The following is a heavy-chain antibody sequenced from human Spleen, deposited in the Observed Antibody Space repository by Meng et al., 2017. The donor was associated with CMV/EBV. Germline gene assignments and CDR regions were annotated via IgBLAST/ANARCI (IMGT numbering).Heavy chain of an antibody. CDR3: ARDSGDMPPSFDI. V-gene: IGHV3-30*04. CDR2: ISHDGTNK. Sequence: ASGFTFSSHPMHWVRQAPGKGLEWVTVISHDGTNKYYADSVEGRFTVSRDNSKNTLYLQINSLRPDDTAVYYCARDSGDMPPSFDIWGQGTLVTVSS. D-gene: IGHD3-16*01. J-gene: IGHJ3*02. CDR1: GFTFSSHP.